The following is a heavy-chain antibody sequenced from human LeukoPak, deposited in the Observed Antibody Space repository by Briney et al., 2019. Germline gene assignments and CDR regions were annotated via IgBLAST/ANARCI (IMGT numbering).Heavy chain of an antibody. CDR1: GFSFSSYS. Sequence: GGSLRLSCAASGFSFSSYSMSWVRQAPGKGLQWVSSISRSSTYIYYADSVKGRFPVSRDNAKNSLYLQMDSLRAEDTAVYYCAASPVAAAGTRTFWYFDLWGRGTLVTVSS. CDR3: AASPVAAAGTRTFWYFDL. J-gene: IGHJ2*01. CDR2: ISRSSTYI. D-gene: IGHD6-13*01. V-gene: IGHV3-21*01.